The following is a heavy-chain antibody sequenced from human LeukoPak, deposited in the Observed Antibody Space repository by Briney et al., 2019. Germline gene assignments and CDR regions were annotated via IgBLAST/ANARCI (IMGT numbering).Heavy chain of an antibody. Sequence: EASVKVSCKASGYTFTSYGISWVRQAPGQGLERMGWISAYNGNTNYAQKLQGRVTMTTDTSTSTAYMELRSLRSDDTAVYYCARDRLHYYDSSGYSLLYWGQGTLVTVSS. CDR1: GYTFTSYG. J-gene: IGHJ4*02. CDR3: ARDRLHYYDSSGYSLLY. V-gene: IGHV1-18*01. D-gene: IGHD3-22*01. CDR2: ISAYNGNT.